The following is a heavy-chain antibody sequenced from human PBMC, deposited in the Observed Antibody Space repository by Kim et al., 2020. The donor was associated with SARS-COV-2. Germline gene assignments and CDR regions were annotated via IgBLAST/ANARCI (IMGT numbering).Heavy chain of an antibody. J-gene: IGHJ6*03. CDR3: ARGVTRITIFGVVITPDYYYDYMDV. Sequence: SETLSLTCAVYGGSFSGYYWSWIRQPPGKGLEWIGEINHSGSTNYNPSLKSRVTISVDTSKNQFSLKLSSVTAADTAVYYCARGVTRITIFGVVITPDYYYDYMDVWGKGTTVTVSS. D-gene: IGHD3-3*01. CDR1: GGSFSGYY. CDR2: INHSGST. V-gene: IGHV4-34*01.